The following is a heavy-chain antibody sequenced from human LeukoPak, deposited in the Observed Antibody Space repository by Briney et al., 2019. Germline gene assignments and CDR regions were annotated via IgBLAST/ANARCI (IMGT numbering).Heavy chain of an antibody. V-gene: IGHV1-18*01. Sequence: ASVKVSCKASGHIFSNYGINWIRQAPGQGLEWMGWITAYNDDTNYAQKLQGRVTMTTDTSTSTAYMELRSLRSDDAAVYYCARRPSQYSGYENWGQGTLVTVSS. J-gene: IGHJ4*02. CDR3: ARRPSQYSGYEN. CDR2: ITAYNDDT. D-gene: IGHD5-12*01. CDR1: GHIFSNYG.